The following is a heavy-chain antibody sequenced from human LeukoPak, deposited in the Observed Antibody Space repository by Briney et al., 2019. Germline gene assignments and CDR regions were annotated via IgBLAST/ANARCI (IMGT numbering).Heavy chain of an antibody. Sequence: ASVKVSCKASGYTFTSYGISWVRQAPGQGLEWMGWISAYNGNTNYAQKLQGRVTMTTDTSTSTAYMELRSLRSDDTAVYYCARDAWFGELDYYMDVWGKGTTVTVSS. CDR2: ISAYNGNT. V-gene: IGHV1-18*01. CDR1: GYTFTSYG. CDR3: ARDAWFGELDYYMDV. D-gene: IGHD3-10*01. J-gene: IGHJ6*03.